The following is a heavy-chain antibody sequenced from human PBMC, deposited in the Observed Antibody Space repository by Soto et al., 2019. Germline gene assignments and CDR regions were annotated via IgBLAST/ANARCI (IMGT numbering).Heavy chain of an antibody. D-gene: IGHD6-6*01. CDR3: ARDTGSSSSGGY. J-gene: IGHJ4*02. CDR2: IIPILGIA. CDR1: GGTFSSYT. V-gene: IGHV1-69*08. Sequence: QVQLVQSGAEVEKPGSSVKVSCKASGGTFSSYTISWVRQAPGQGLEWMGRIIPILGIANYAQKFQGRVTITADKSTSTAYMELSSLRSEDTAVYYCARDTGSSSSGGYWGQGTLVTVSS.